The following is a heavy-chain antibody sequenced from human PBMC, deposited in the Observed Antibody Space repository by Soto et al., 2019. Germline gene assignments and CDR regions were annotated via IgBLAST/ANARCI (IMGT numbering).Heavy chain of an antibody. CDR1: FKDSS. CDR2: IRDRAYNYAT. V-gene: IGHV3-73*01. CDR3: TRLISAAQDY. J-gene: IGHJ4*02. Sequence: FKDSSIHXVXXASGNGMERVGRIRDRAYNYATAYAASVEGRFTISRDDSDNTAYLHMSILKSEDTAIYYCTRLISAAQDYWGQGTLVTVSS. D-gene: IGHD3-10*01.